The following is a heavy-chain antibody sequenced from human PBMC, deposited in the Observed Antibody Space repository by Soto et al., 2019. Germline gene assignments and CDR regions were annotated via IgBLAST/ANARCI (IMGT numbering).Heavy chain of an antibody. CDR2: VYNSGST. D-gene: IGHD6-13*01. CDR3: ARYRREAVAGYTLDN. CDR1: GGSISSNY. V-gene: IGHV4-59*01. Sequence: SETLSLTCTVSGGSISSNYWTWIRQPPGKGLEWIGYVYNSGSTNYNPSLKSRVTISEDTSKSQFSLKVNSMTAADTAVYYCARYRREAVAGYTLDNWGQGILVTAPQ. J-gene: IGHJ4*02.